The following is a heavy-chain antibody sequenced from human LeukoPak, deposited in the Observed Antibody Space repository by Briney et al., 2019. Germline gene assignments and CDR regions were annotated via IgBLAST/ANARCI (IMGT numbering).Heavy chain of an antibody. D-gene: IGHD1-26*01. Sequence: GGSLRLSCAASGFTFNNYAMNWVRQAPGKGLEWVSVISGSGGTTYYADSVKGRFTISRDSSKNTLYLQMNILRDGDTAVYYCAREPYSGDSRPLDYWGQGTLVTVSS. CDR2: ISGSGGTT. CDR1: GFTFNNYA. V-gene: IGHV3-23*01. J-gene: IGHJ4*02. CDR3: AREPYSGDSRPLDY.